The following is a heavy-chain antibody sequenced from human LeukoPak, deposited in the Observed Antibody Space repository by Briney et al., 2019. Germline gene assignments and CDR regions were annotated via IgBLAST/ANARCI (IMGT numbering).Heavy chain of an antibody. CDR3: QASRSITGTTDFDY. J-gene: IGHJ4*02. V-gene: IGHV3-23*01. D-gene: IGHD1-7*01. Sequence: GGSLRLSCAASGFTFSSYAMSWVRQAPGKGLEWVSAISGSGGSTYYADSVKDRFTISRDNSKNTLYLQMNSLRAEDTAVYYCQASRSITGTTDFDYWGQGTLVTVSS. CDR1: GFTFSSYA. CDR2: ISGSGGST.